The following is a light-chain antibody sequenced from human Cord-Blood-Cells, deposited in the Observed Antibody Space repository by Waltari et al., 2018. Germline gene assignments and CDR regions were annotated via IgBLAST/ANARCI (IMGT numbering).Light chain of an antibody. J-gene: IGKJ2*01. V-gene: IGKV3-15*01. CDR3: QQYNNWPYT. CDR1: QSVSSN. Sequence: EIVMTQSAATLTLYSGERATLSCRASQSVSSNLAWYQQKPGQAPRLLIYGASTRATGIPARFSGSGSGTEFTLTISSLQSEDFAVYYCQQYNNWPYTFGQGTKLEIK. CDR2: GAS.